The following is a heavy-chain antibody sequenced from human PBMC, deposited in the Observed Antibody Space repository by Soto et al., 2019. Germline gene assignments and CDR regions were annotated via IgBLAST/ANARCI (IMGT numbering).Heavy chain of an antibody. Sequence: PSETLSLTCTVSGGSISSGDYYWSWIRQPPGKGLEWIGYIYYSGSTYYNPSLKSRVTISVDTSKNQFSLKLSSVAAADTAVYYCAIFYGPPPPSYGYGFTVNYWGQGTLVTVSS. CDR2: IYYSGST. J-gene: IGHJ4*02. CDR3: AIFYGPPPPSYGYGFTVNY. V-gene: IGHV4-30-4*01. D-gene: IGHD5-18*01. CDR1: GGSISSGDYY.